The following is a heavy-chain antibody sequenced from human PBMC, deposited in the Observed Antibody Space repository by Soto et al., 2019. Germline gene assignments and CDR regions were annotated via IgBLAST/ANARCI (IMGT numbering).Heavy chain of an antibody. Sequence: EVQLVESGGGLIQPGGSLRLSCAVSGFTVSSNYMSWVRQAPGKGLEWVSVIYSGGSTHYADSVQSRFTISRDNTENTLYLQMNSLRADDTAVYYCTEAFENWGQGTLVTVSS. CDR3: TEAFEN. CDR1: GFTVSSNY. J-gene: IGHJ4*02. V-gene: IGHV3-53*01. CDR2: IYSGGST.